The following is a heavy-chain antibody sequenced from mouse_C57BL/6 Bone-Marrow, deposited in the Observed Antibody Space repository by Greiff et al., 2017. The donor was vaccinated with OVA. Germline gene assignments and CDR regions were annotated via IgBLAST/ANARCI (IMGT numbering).Heavy chain of an antibody. CDR2: ISDGGSYT. J-gene: IGHJ2*01. D-gene: IGHD2-2*01. CDR1: GFTFSSYA. V-gene: IGHV5-4*01. Sequence: EVQLVESGGGLVKPGGSLKLSCAASGFTFSSYAMSWVRQTPEKRLEWVATISDGGSYTYYPDNVKGRFTISRDNAKNNLYLQMSPLKSEDTAMYYCARDLGWLPFDYWGQGTTLTVSS. CDR3: ARDLGWLPFDY.